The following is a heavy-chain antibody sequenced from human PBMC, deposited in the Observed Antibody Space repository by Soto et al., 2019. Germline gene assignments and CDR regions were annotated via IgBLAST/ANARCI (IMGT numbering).Heavy chain of an antibody. J-gene: IGHJ3*02. D-gene: IGHD3-16*01. CDR1: GITVNTNY. V-gene: IGHV3-53*01. CDR2: FESGGSI. Sequence: GGSLRLSCAASGITVNTNYMSWVRQSPGKGLEWVSLFESGGSIYYADSVKGRFTISRDIFKNTLSLQMNSLRVEDTAVYYCASTTVWKNGFEIWGQGTLVTVSS. CDR3: ASTTVWKNGFEI.